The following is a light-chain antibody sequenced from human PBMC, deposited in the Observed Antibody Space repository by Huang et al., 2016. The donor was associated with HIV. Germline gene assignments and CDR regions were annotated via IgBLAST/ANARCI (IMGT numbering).Light chain of an antibody. J-gene: IGKJ2*01. CDR3: QQYISTPT. CDR2: MAS. CDR1: QSVLYKSDKRNY. V-gene: IGKV4-1*01. Sequence: IVMTQSPESLSVSLGERATINCKSSQSVLYKSDKRNYVAWYQEKPGQSPKMLIYMASTRQSGVPDQFRGSGSGTDFTLTIDNFQAEDVALYYCQQYISTPTFGLGTKLEI.